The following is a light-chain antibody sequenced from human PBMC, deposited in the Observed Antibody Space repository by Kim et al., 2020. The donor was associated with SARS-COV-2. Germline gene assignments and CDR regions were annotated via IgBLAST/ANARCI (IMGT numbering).Light chain of an antibody. CDR3: QVWDTTTV. CDR1: NIGSKT. Sequence: VSVALGQTARITCGGNNIGSKTVHWYQQRPGQAPILVLYRDNNRPSGIPDRFSGTNSGHTATLTISRVQAGDEGDYYCQVWDTTTVFGGGTQLTVL. CDR2: RDN. V-gene: IGLV3-9*01. J-gene: IGLJ3*02.